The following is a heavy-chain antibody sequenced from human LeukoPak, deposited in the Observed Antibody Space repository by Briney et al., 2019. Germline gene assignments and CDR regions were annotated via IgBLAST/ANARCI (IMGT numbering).Heavy chain of an antibody. Sequence: GGSLRLSCAASGFTFSEYYMSWIRQAPGKGLEWVSYISSSGSTIYYADSVKGRFTISRDNAKNSLYLQMNSLRAEDTAVYYCARDWEGPYYYYMDVWGKGTTVTVSS. D-gene: IGHD1-26*01. CDR1: GFTFSEYY. V-gene: IGHV3-11*04. J-gene: IGHJ6*03. CDR2: ISSSGSTI. CDR3: ARDWEGPYYYYMDV.